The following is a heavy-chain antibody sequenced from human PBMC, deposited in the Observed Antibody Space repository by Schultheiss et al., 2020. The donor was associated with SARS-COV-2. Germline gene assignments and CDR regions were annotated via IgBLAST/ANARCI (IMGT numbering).Heavy chain of an antibody. CDR1: GDSVSSDSAA. V-gene: IGHV6-1*01. CDR2: TYYRSKWYN. Sequence: SETLSLTCAISGDSVSSDSAAWNWIRQSPSRGLEWLGRTYYRSKWYNVYAVSVKSRITINPDTSKNQFSLQLNSVTPEDTAVYYCARVTTRRVGYYYYMDVWGKGTTVTVSS. D-gene: IGHD4-11*01. CDR3: ARVTTRRVGYYYYMDV. J-gene: IGHJ6*03.